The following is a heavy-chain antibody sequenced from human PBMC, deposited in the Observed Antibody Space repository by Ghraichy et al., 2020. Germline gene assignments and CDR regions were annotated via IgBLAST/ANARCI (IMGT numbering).Heavy chain of an antibody. CDR1: GFPFSNFA. CDR3: ARDPGSGWYFDY. V-gene: IGHV3-23*01. Sequence: LSLTCASSGFPFSNFAMTWVRQAPGKGLRWISAISGGGGGTNYADSVKGRFTISRDNSKGTVYLQMNSLRVDDTAVYYCARDPGSGWYFDYWGQGILVTVSS. J-gene: IGHJ4*02. CDR2: ISGGGGGT. D-gene: IGHD6-19*01.